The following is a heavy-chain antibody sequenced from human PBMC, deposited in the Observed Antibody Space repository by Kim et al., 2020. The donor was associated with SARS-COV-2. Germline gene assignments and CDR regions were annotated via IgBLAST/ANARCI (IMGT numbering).Heavy chain of an antibody. CDR1: GFTVSSYA. CDR2: ISGGGGNT. V-gene: IGHV3-23*01. D-gene: IGHD5-18*01. Sequence: GGSLRLSCAASGFTVSSYAMSWVRQAPGKGLEWVSVISGGGGNTYYADSVKGRFTISRDNSKNTLYLQMNSLRAEDTAVYYCAKSTANSRGIQLWDALDYWGQGTLVTVSS. CDR3: AKSTANSRGIQLWDALDY. J-gene: IGHJ4*02.